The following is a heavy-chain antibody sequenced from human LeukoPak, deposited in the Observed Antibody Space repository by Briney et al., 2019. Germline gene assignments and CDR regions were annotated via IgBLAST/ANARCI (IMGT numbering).Heavy chain of an antibody. Sequence: KASETLSLTCTVSGGSISRYYWSWIRQPPGKGLEWIGYIYYSGSANYNPSLKSRVTISVDTSKNQFSLKLSSVTAADTAVYYCARQYYYDSSGYFDYRGQGTLVTVSS. J-gene: IGHJ4*02. V-gene: IGHV4-59*08. CDR3: ARQYYYDSSGYFDY. D-gene: IGHD3-22*01. CDR1: GGSISRYY. CDR2: IYYSGSA.